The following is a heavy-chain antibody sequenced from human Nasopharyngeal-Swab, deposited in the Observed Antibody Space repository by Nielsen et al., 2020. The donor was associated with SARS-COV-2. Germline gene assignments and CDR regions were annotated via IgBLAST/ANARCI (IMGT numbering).Heavy chain of an antibody. J-gene: IGHJ6*03. CDR3: ASSSSGYSSSWYYYYYMDV. D-gene: IGHD6-13*01. CDR2: ISAYNGNT. CDR1: GYTFTSYG. Sequence: ASVKVSCKASGYTFTSYGISWVRQAPGQGLEWMGWISAYNGNTNYAQKLQGRVTMTTDTSTSTAHMELRSLRSDDTAVYYCASSSSGYSSSWYYYYYMDVWGKGTTVTVSS. V-gene: IGHV1-18*04.